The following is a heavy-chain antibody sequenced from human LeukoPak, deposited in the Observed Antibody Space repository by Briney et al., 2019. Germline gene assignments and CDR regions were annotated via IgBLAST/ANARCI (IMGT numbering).Heavy chain of an antibody. CDR2: ISSSGSTI. CDR1: GFTFSSYE. V-gene: IGHV3-48*03. CDR3: ARSYNCYDSSGYYYDAFDI. D-gene: IGHD3-22*01. J-gene: IGHJ3*02. Sequence: GGSLRLSCAASGFTFSSYEMNWVRQAPGKGLEWVSYISSSGSTIYYADSVKGRFTISRDNDKNSLYLQMNSLRAEDTAVYYCARSYNCYDSSGYYYDAFDIWGQRAMVTVSS.